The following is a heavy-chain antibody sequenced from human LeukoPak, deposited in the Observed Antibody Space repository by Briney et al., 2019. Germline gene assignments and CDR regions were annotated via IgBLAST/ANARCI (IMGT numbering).Heavy chain of an antibody. D-gene: IGHD5-24*01. CDR3: ARVTGDGYNYFDY. CDR2: ISYDGSNK. CDR1: GFTFSSYA. J-gene: IGHJ4*02. V-gene: IGHV3-30-3*01. Sequence: GGSLRLSCAASGFTFSSYAMHWVRQAPGKGLEWVAVISYDGSNKYYADSVKGRFTISRDNSKNTLYLQMNSLRAEDTAVYYCARVTGDGYNYFDYWGQGTLVTVSS.